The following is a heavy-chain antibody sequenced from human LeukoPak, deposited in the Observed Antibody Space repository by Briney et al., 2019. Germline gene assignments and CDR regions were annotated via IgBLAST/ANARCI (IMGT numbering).Heavy chain of an antibody. J-gene: IGHJ4*02. CDR2: IMWRSGST. Sequence: GGSLRLSCAVSGFTSDDHAMHWVRQASGKGLEWVAGIMWRSGSTGYGDSVKGRFTISRDNAKNTLYLQMNSLRAEDTAVYYCARDSITYCGGDCYPWGVDYWGQGTLVTVSS. V-gene: IGHV3-9*02. CDR1: GFTSDDHA. CDR3: ARDSITYCGGDCYPWGVDY. D-gene: IGHD2-21*02.